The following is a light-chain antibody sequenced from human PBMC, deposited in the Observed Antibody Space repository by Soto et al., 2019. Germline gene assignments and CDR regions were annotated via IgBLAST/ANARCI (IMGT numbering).Light chain of an antibody. CDR1: SSNIGSNY. CDR3: AAWDDSLSAYV. J-gene: IGLJ1*01. CDR2: RNN. Sequence: QSVLTRPPSASGTPGQRVTISCSGSSSNIGSNYVYWYQQLPGTAPKLLIYRNNQRPSGVPDRFSGSKSGTSASLAISGLRSEDEADYYCAAWDDSLSAYVFGTGTKVTVL. V-gene: IGLV1-47*01.